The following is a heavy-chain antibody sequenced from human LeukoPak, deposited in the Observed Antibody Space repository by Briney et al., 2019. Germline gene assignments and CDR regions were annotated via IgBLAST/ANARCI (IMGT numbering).Heavy chain of an antibody. CDR2: ISSSSSYI. CDR3: AKDMEAAVAGTDY. V-gene: IGHV3-21*04. D-gene: IGHD6-19*01. Sequence: PGGSLRLSCAASGFTFSSYSMNWVRQAPGKGLEWVSSISSSSSYIYYADSVKGRFTISRDNAKNSLYLQMNSLRAEDTALYYCAKDMEAAVAGTDYWGQGTLVTVSS. CDR1: GFTFSSYS. J-gene: IGHJ4*02.